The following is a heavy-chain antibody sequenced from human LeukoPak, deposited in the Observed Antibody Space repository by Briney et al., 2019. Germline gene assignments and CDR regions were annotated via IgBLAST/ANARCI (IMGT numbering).Heavy chain of an antibody. Sequence: SETLSLTCTVSGGSISSSNYYWGWIRQPPGKGLEWIGSIYYSGSTYYNPSLKSRVTISVDTSKNQFSLKLSSVTAADTAVYYCARGAAIDYWGQGTLVTVSS. D-gene: IGHD2-2*02. V-gene: IGHV4-39*01. CDR1: GGSISSSNYY. J-gene: IGHJ4*02. CDR2: IYYSGST. CDR3: ARGAAIDY.